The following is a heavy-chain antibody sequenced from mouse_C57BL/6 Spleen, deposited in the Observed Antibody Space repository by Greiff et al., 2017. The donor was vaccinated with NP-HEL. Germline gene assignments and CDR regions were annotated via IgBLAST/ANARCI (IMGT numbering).Heavy chain of an antibody. CDR3: ARGSIDYGNYVRDAMDY. V-gene: IGHV1-80*01. CDR1: GYAFSSYW. CDR2: IYPGDGDT. J-gene: IGHJ4*01. Sequence: VQLQQSGAELVKPGASVKISCKASGYAFSSYWMNWVKQRPGKGLEWIGQIYPGDGDTNYNGKFKGKATLTADKSSSTAYMQLSSLTSEDSAVYFCARGSIDYGNYVRDAMDYWGQGTSVTVSS. D-gene: IGHD2-1*01.